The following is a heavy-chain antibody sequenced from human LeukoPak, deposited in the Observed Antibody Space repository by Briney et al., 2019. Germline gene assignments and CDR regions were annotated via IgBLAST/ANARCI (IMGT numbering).Heavy chain of an antibody. Sequence: GGSLRLSCAASGFTFSSYWMHWVRQAPGKGLVWVSRINSDGSSSSYADSVKGRFTISRDNAKNTLYLQMNSLKTEDTAIYYCTTVITMLRGLHTSDYWGQGTLVTVSS. V-gene: IGHV3-74*01. CDR2: INSDGSSS. D-gene: IGHD3-10*01. CDR1: GFTFSSYW. CDR3: TTVITMLRGLHTSDY. J-gene: IGHJ4*02.